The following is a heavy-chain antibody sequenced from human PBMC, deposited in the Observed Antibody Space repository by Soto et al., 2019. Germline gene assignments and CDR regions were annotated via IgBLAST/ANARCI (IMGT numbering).Heavy chain of an antibody. J-gene: IGHJ4*02. CDR2: IIPIFGTA. CDR3: HLTYYYDSSGLDY. CDR1: GGTFSSYA. D-gene: IGHD3-22*01. Sequence: GASVKVSCKASGGTFSSYAISWVRQAPGQGLEWMGGIIPIFGTANYAQKFQGRVTITADESTSTAYMELSSLRSEDTAVYYAHLTYYYDSSGLDYWGQGTLVTVSS. V-gene: IGHV1-69*13.